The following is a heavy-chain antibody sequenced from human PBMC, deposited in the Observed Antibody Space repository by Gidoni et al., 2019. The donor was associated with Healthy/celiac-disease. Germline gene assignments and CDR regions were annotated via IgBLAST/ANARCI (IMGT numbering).Heavy chain of an antibody. J-gene: IGHJ5*02. V-gene: IGHV4-39*01. CDR2: IYYSGST. Sequence: QLQLQESGPGLVKPSETLSLTCTVSGGSISSSSYYWGWIRQPPGKGLEWIGSIYYSGSTYYNPSLKSRVTISVDTSKNQFSLKLSSVTAADTAVYYCARHFERGEPYYYDSKGGRWFDPWGQGTLVTVSS. CDR1: GGSISSSSYY. CDR3: ARHFERGEPYYYDSKGGRWFDP. D-gene: IGHD3-22*01.